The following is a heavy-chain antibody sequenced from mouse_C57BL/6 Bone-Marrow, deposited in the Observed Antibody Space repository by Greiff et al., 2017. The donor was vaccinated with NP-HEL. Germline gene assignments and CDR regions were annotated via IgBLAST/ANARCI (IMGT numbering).Heavy chain of an antibody. V-gene: IGHV3-8*01. CDR2: ISYSGST. D-gene: IGHD2-2*01. CDR1: GYSITSDY. CDR3: ARSPVWLRRNYYAVDY. J-gene: IGHJ4*01. Sequence: EVQLQQSGPGLANPSQTLSLTCSVTGYSITSDYWNWIRKFPGNKLEYMGYISYSGSTYYNPSLKSRISITRDTSKSQYSLHLNSVTTEDTATYYCARSPVWLRRNYYAVDYGGQGTAVTVTA.